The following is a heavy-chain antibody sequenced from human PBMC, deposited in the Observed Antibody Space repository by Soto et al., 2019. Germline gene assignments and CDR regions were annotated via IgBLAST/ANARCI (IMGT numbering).Heavy chain of an antibody. J-gene: IGHJ6*02. CDR2: ISYDGSNK. CDR3: ARSLYYDFWSGYYWGGYYYGMDV. CDR1: GFTFSSYA. Sequence: WWSLRLSCSASGFTFSSYAMHWVRQAPGKGLEWVAVISYDGSNKYYADSVKGRFTISRDNSKNTLYLQMNSLRAEDTAVYYCARSLYYDFWSGYYWGGYYYGMDVWGQGTTVTV. V-gene: IGHV3-30-3*01. D-gene: IGHD3-3*01.